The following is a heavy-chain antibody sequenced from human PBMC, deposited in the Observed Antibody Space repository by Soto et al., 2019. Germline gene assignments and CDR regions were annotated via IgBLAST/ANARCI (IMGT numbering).Heavy chain of an antibody. V-gene: IGHV1-69*02. D-gene: IGHD2-15*01. J-gene: IGHJ5*02. Sequence: QVQLVQSGAEVKKPGSSVKVSCKASGGTFSSYTISWVRQAPGQGLEWMGRIIPILGIANYAQKFQGRVTITADKSTSTAYMELSSLRSEDTAVYYCARAYCSGGSCYSWFDPWGQGTLVTVSS. CDR1: GGTFSSYT. CDR3: ARAYCSGGSCYSWFDP. CDR2: IIPILGIA.